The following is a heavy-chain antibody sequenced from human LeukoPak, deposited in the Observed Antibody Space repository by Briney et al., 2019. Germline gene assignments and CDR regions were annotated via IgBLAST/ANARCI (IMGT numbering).Heavy chain of an antibody. CDR1: GFTFSSYG. D-gene: IGHD3-10*01. V-gene: IGHV3-33*01. CDR3: ARSRTAGGDYFDY. Sequence: GGSLRLSCAASGFTFSSYGMHWVRQAPGKGLEWVAVIWYDGSNKYYADSVKGRFTISRDNSKNTLYLQMNSLRAEDTAVYHCARSRTAGGDYFDYWGQGTLVTVSS. J-gene: IGHJ4*02. CDR2: IWYDGSNK.